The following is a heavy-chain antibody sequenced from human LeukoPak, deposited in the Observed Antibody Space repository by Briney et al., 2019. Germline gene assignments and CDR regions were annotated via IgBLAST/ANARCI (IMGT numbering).Heavy chain of an antibody. CDR2: IYYSGTT. CDR3: ARSGSYAGFFDY. Sequence: SETLSLTCTVSGGSISSYYWSWIRQPPGKGLEWIGYIYYSGTTNNNPSLKSRVTISVDTSKNQFSLKLSSVTAADTAVYYCARSGSYAGFFDYWGQGTLATVSS. J-gene: IGHJ4*02. V-gene: IGHV4-59*01. CDR1: GGSISSYY. D-gene: IGHD1-26*01.